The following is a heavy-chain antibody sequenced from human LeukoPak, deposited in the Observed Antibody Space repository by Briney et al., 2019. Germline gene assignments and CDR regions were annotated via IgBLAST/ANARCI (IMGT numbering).Heavy chain of an antibody. CDR1: GYSISSGYY. CDR3: ARPRATDYYDSSGYYSYYFDY. J-gene: IGHJ4*02. D-gene: IGHD3-22*01. Sequence: SETLSLTCAVSGYSISSGYYWGWIRQPPGKGLEWIGSIYHSGSTYYNPSLKSRVTISVDTSKNQFSLKLSSVTAADTAVYYCARPRATDYYDSSGYYSYYFDYWGQGTLVTASS. CDR2: IYHSGST. V-gene: IGHV4-38-2*01.